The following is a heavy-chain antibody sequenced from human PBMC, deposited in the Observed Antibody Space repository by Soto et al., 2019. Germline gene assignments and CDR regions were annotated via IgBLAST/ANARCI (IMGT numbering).Heavy chain of an antibody. CDR2: IYWDDDK. CDR3: AHSPTYGSGTYHFDY. D-gene: IGHD3-10*01. V-gene: IGHV2-5*02. Sequence: QITLKESGPTLVKPTQTLTLTCTFSGFSLSTSTVGVGWIRQPPGKALEWLALIYWDDDKRYSPSLKSRLTIPTDPSTXQVVLTMTNMDPVDTATYYCAHSPTYGSGTYHFDYWGQGTLVTVSS. J-gene: IGHJ4*02. CDR1: GFSLSTSTVG.